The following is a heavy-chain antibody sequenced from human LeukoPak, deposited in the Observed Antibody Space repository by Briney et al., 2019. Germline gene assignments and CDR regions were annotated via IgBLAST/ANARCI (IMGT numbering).Heavy chain of an antibody. V-gene: IGHV1-69*13. CDR2: IIPIFGTA. Sequence: SVKRPGSASGGTFSRYAISWVRQAPGQGLEWMGGIIPIFGTANYAQKFQGRVTITADESTSTAYMELSSLRSEDTAVYYCASNLPRGYGDYGGLDPWGQVTLVTVSS. D-gene: IGHD4-17*01. J-gene: IGHJ5*02. CDR3: ASNLPRGYGDYGGLDP. CDR1: GGTFSRYA.